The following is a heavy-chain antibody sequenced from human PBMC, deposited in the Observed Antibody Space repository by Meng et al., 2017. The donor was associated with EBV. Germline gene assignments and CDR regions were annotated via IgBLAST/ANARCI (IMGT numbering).Heavy chain of an antibody. Sequence: QVQLVQSGVEVMKPGAFVKASCKAYVYTFTSYGISWVRQAPGQGLEWMGWISAYNGNTNYAQKLQGRVTMTTDTSTSTAYMELRSLRSDNTAAYYCACRGDRTDYWGQGTLVTVSS. J-gene: IGHJ4*02. CDR3: ACRGDRTDY. D-gene: IGHD2-21*02. CDR2: ISAYNGNT. CDR1: VYTFTSYG. V-gene: IGHV1-18*01.